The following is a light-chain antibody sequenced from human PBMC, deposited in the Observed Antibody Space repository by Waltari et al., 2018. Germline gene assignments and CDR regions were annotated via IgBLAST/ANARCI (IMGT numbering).Light chain of an antibody. Sequence: QMTQSPSPLSASVGDRVTITCQASQDINNYLNWYQQKPGKAPKLLIYDGSTLQPGVPSRFSGSGFATEFTLTISSLQPEDIATYYCQQYDNLGLTFGGGTRVEIK. CDR1: QDINNY. J-gene: IGKJ4*01. V-gene: IGKV1-33*01. CDR2: DGS. CDR3: QQYDNLGLT.